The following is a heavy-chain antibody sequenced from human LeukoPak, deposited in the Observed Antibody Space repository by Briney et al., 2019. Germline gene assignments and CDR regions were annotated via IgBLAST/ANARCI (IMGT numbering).Heavy chain of an antibody. CDR2: IIPIFGIA. D-gene: IGHD2-2*01. V-gene: IGHV1-69*04. CDR3: ARGYCSSTSCCSSRLDF. CDR1: GGTFSSYA. J-gene: IGHJ6*02. Sequence: SVKVTCKVSGGTFSSYAISWVRQAPGQGLGWVGRIIPIFGIATYAQKFQGRLTITADKSTSTAYMELSTLKSEDTAVYHCARGYCSSTSCCSSRLDFWGQGTTVTVSS.